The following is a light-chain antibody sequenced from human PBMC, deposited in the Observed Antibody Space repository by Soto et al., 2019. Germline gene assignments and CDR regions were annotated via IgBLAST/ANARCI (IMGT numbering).Light chain of an antibody. Sequence: DIQMTQSPSTLSASVGDRVTISCRASQNIDRWLAWYQQKPGKAPKVLIYEASRLESGVPSRFSGSGSGTDFSLTISSLQPEDFATYYCQQYKHYSTFGQGTNLEIK. CDR1: QNIDRW. V-gene: IGKV1-5*01. CDR3: QQYKHYST. CDR2: EAS. J-gene: IGKJ2*01.